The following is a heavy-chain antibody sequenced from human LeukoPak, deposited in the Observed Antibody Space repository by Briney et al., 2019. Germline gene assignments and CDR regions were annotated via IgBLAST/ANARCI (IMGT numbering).Heavy chain of an antibody. CDR1: GDSISSSGYY. CDR3: ASNQWPNWYFDL. D-gene: IGHD6-19*01. J-gene: IGHJ2*01. V-gene: IGHV4-39*07. CDR2: IYYTGST. Sequence: PSETLSLTCTVSGDSISSSGYYWGWIRQPPGKGLEWIGSIYYTGSTFYNPSRESRITISVDRSKNQFSLKLNSVTAADTAVYYCASNQWPNWYFDLWGRGTLVTVSS.